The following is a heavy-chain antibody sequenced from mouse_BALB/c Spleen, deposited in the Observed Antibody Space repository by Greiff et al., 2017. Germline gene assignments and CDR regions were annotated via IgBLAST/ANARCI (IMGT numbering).Heavy chain of an antibody. Sequence: EVMLVESGGGLVKPGGSLKLSCAASGFAFSSYDMSWVRQTPGKRLEWVAYISSGGGSTYYPDTVKGRFTISRDNANNTLYLQMSSLKSEDTAVYYCARTGGNAFAYWGQGTLVTVSA. CDR2: ISSGGGST. V-gene: IGHV5-12-1*01. CDR3: ARTGGNAFAY. J-gene: IGHJ3*01. CDR1: GFAFSSYD. D-gene: IGHD2-1*01.